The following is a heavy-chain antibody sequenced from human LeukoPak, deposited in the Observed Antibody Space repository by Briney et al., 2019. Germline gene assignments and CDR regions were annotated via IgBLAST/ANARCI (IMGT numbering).Heavy chain of an antibody. CDR1: GFTFSSYG. Sequence: PGGSLRLSCAASGFTFSSYGMHWVRQAPGKGLEWVSVIWYDGSNKYYADAVKGRFTISRDNSKNTLYLQMNSLRAEDTAVYYWARSVVVITPVRGAVDYWGQGTLVTVSS. CDR2: IWYDGSNK. CDR3: ARSVVVITPVRGAVDY. D-gene: IGHD3-22*01. V-gene: IGHV3-33*01. J-gene: IGHJ4*02.